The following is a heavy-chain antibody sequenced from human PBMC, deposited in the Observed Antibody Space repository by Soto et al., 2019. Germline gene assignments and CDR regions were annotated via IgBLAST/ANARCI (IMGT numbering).Heavy chain of an antibody. J-gene: IGHJ4*02. Sequence: EMQLLESGGGLVQPGGSLKLSCAASGFTFSNYAMSWVRQAPGKGLEWVSTISGRGGNTYYADSVKGRFTISRDNSRNTLNLQMDSLRVEHPAVYTCAKAECSGGTCYLYYFDYWGQGALVTVSS. D-gene: IGHD2-15*01. CDR2: ISGRGGNT. V-gene: IGHV3-23*01. CDR3: AKAECSGGTCYLYYFDY. CDR1: GFTFSNYA.